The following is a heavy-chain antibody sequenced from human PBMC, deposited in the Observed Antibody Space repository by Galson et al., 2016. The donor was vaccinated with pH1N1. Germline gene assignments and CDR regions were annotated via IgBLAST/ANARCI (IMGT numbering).Heavy chain of an antibody. CDR3: AHREVMIANAFDF. CDR2: IYWDDDK. D-gene: IGHD2-21*01. J-gene: IGHJ3*01. V-gene: IGHV2-5*02. CDR1: GFSISSSGMG. Sequence: PALVKPTQTLTLTCTFSGFSISSSGMGVGWIRQPPGKALEWLAVIYWDDDKRYSPSLKSRLTITKDTSKNHVVLKMTNMDPMDTATYYCAHREVMIANAFDFWGQGTMVTVSS.